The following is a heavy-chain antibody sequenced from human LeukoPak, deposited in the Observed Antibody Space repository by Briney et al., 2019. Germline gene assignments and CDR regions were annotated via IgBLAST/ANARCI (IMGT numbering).Heavy chain of an antibody. D-gene: IGHD3-22*01. Sequence: SVKVSCKASGGTFSSYTISWVRQAPGQGLEWLGRIIPILGIANYAQKFQGRVTFTADKSTSTAYMELSSLRSEDTAVYYCARGRVYYYDSSGYYVYFQHWGQGTLVTVSS. V-gene: IGHV1-69*02. CDR1: GGTFSSYT. J-gene: IGHJ1*01. CDR3: ARGRVYYYDSSGYYVYFQH. CDR2: IIPILGIA.